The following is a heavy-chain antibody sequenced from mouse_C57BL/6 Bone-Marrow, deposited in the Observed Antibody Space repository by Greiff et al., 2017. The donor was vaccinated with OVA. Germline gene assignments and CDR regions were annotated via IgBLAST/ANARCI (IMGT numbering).Heavy chain of an antibody. CDR2: IYPRSGNT. J-gene: IGHJ4*01. CDR3: ARPLITTVDD. V-gene: IGHV1-81*01. D-gene: IGHD1-1*01. Sequence: VQLQQSGAELARPGASVKLSCKASGYTFTSYGISWVKQRTGQGLEWIGEIYPRSGNTYYNEKFKGKAAMTADKSSSTAYMELRSLTSEDSAVYYCARPLITTVDDWGQGTSVTVSS. CDR1: GYTFTSYG.